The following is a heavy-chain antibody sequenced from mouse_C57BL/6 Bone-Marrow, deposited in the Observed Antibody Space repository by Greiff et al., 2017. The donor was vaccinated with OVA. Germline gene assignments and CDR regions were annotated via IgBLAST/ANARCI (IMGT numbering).Heavy chain of an antibody. J-gene: IGHJ1*03. CDR3: VRGGGYYYGSSSWYFDV. Sequence: EVKVVESGGGLVQPKGSLKLSCAASGFTFNTYAMHWVRQAPGKGLEWVARIRSKSSNYATYYADSVKDRFTISRDDSQSMLYLQMNNLKTEDTAMYYCVRGGGYYYGSSSWYFDVWGTGTTVTVSS. D-gene: IGHD1-1*01. V-gene: IGHV10-3*01. CDR2: IRSKSSNYAT. CDR1: GFTFNTYA.